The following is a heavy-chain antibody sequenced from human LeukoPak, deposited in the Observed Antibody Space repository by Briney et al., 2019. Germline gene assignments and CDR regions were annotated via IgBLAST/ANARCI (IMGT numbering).Heavy chain of an antibody. CDR3: AKDQARASAPMDV. J-gene: IGHJ6*03. V-gene: IGHV1-69*05. Sequence: SVKVSCKASGGTFSSYAISWVRQAPGQGLEWMGGIIPIFGTANYAQKFQGRVTMTRDTSISTAYMELSRLRSDDTAVYYCAKDQARASAPMDVWGKGTTVTVSS. CDR1: GGTFSSYA. CDR2: IIPIFGTA.